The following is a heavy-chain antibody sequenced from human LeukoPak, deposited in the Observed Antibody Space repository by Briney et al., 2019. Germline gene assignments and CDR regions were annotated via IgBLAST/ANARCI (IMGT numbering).Heavy chain of an antibody. CDR1: GGTFSSYA. D-gene: IGHD2-2*01. V-gene: IGHV1-69*01. CDR3: ARGPEEKSSPLSNWFDP. Sequence: GSSVKVSCKASGGTFSSYAISWVRQAPGQGLEWMGGIIPIFGTANYAQKFQGRVTITADESTSTAYMELSSLRSEDTAVYYCARGPEEKSSPLSNWFDPWGQGTLVTVSS. J-gene: IGHJ5*02. CDR2: IIPIFGTA.